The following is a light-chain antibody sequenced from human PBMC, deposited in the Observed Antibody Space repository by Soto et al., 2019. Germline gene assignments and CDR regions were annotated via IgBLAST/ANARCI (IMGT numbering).Light chain of an antibody. CDR3: QQSYTSPTFT. V-gene: IGKV1-39*01. CDR1: QTISSS. Sequence: DIQMTQSPSSLSASVGDRVTITCRSSQTISSSLNWYQQKPGKAPKLLIFAASTLQYGVPSRFSGSGSSTHFTLTSSSLQPEDFATYYCQQSYTSPTFTFGQGTKLEIK. CDR2: AAS. J-gene: IGKJ2*01.